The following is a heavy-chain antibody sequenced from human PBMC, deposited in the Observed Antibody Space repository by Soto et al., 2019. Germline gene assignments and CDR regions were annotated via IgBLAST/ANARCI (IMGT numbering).Heavy chain of an antibody. CDR2: INHSGST. J-gene: IGHJ4*02. D-gene: IGHD3-16*02. Sequence: SETLSLTCAVYGGSFSGYYWSWIRQPPGKGLEWIGEINHSGSTNYNPSLKSRVTISVDTSKNQFSLKLSSVTAADTAVYYCARGNIMITFGGVIVRPYYYDYWGQGTLVTVSS. CDR1: GGSFSGYY. V-gene: IGHV4-34*01. CDR3: ARGNIMITFGGVIVRPYYYDY.